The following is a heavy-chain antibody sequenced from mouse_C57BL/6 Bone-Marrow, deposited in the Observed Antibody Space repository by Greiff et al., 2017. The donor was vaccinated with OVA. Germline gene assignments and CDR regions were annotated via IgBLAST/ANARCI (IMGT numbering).Heavy chain of an antibody. J-gene: IGHJ2*01. Sequence: QVQLKQSGPGLVQPSQSLSITCTVSGFSLTSYGVHWVRQPPGKGLEWLGVIWSGGSTDYNAAFISRLSISKDNSKSQVFFKMNSLQADDTAIYYCAKNGLLLYFDYWGQGTTLTVSS. V-gene: IGHV2-4*01. D-gene: IGHD2-3*01. CDR1: GFSLTSYG. CDR3: AKNGLLLYFDY. CDR2: IWSGGST.